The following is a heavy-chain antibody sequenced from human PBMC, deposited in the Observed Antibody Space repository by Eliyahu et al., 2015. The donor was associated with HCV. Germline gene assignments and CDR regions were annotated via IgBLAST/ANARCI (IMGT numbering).Heavy chain of an antibody. CDR1: GFTFSLYP. D-gene: IGHD3-16*01. V-gene: IGHV3-48*01. CDR2: ITGSGNTI. J-gene: IGHJ4*02. Sequence: EVQLVESGGGLVQPGGSLRLSCAASGFTFSLYPMTWVRQAPGKGLEWVAYITGSGNTIYYADSVKGRFSISRDNPKNALYLQMNNLRAEDTAFYYCARDSGRGGADDYWGQGTLVTVSS. CDR3: ARDSGRGGADDY.